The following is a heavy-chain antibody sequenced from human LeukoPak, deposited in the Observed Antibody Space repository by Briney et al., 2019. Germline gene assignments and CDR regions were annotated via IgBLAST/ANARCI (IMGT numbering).Heavy chain of an antibody. Sequence: GASVKVSCKASGYTFTGYYMHWVRQAPGQGLEWMGLINPSGTTTNYAQKFRGRVTMTRDLSTSTDYMELSSPRSDDTAVYFCARDNSVGDYAWWFDPWGQGTLVTVSS. CDR2: INPSGTTT. V-gene: IGHV1-46*01. CDR3: ARDNSVGDYAWWFDP. D-gene: IGHD1-26*01. J-gene: IGHJ5*02. CDR1: GYTFTGYY.